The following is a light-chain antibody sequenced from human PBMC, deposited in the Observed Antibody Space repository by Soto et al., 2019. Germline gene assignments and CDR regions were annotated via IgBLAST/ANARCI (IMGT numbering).Light chain of an antibody. CDR3: QQYYLIPHT. J-gene: IGKJ2*01. V-gene: IGKV4-1*01. CDR2: WAS. Sequence: DIVMTQSPDSLAVSLGERASINCKSSQSGLHNSNNYNYLAWYQQKPGQPPKLLIYWASTRQSGVPDRFSGSESGTDFALTIRSLQAEDVAVYYWQQYYLIPHTFGQGTKLAIK. CDR1: QSGLHNSNNYNY.